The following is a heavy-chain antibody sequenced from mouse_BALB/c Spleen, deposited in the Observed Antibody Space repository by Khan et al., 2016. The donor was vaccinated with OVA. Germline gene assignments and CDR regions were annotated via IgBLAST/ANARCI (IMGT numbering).Heavy chain of an antibody. CDR2: IFPGSDTP. Sequence: QVQLQQSGPELVKPGASLKVSCKASGYTFTDYIIGWVKQSTRQGLEWIGDIFPGSDTPYYNEKFKDKATLTADKSSNTAYMQLSSLTSEDSAVYVCAREGYSVFAYWGQGTLVTVSA. V-gene: IGHV1-77*01. D-gene: IGHD2-14*01. CDR3: AREGYSVFAY. J-gene: IGHJ3*01. CDR1: GYTFTDYI.